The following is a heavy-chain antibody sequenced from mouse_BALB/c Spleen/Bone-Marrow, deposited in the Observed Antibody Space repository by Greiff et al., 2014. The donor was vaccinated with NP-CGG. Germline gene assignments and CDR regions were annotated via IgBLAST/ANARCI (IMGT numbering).Heavy chain of an antibody. D-gene: IGHD1-1*01. CDR3: ARRTTGVAPFDY. V-gene: IGHV1-54*01. CDR2: INPGSRST. J-gene: IGHJ2*01. CDR1: GYAFTNYL. Sequence: QVQLQQSGAELARPGTSVKVSCKASGYAFTNYLIEWVKQRPGQGLEWIGVINPGSRSTNYNEKFKGKATLTADKSSSIAYMQLSSLTSDDSAVYFCARRTTGVAPFDYWGQGTTLTVSS.